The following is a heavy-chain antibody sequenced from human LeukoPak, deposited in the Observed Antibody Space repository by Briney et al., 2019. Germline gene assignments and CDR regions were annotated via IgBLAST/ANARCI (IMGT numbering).Heavy chain of an antibody. V-gene: IGHV1-18*04. CDR3: ARDRRNVVVPAVAFDY. J-gene: IGHJ4*02. CDR2: ISAYNGNT. D-gene: IGHD2-2*01. CDR1: GYTFTSYG. Sequence: ASVKVSCKASGYTFTSYGISWVRQARGQGIEGMGWISAYNGNTNYAQKVQGRVTMTTDTSTSAAYMELRSLRSDDPAVYYCARDRRNVVVPAVAFDYWGQGTLVTVSS.